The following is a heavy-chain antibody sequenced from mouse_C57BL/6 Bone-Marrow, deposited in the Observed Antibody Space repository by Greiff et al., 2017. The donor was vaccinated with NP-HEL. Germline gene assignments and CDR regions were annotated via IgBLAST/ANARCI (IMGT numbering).Heavy chain of an antibody. CDR3: ASLITGYFDV. CDR1: GFTFSSYA. CDR2: ISDGGSYT. V-gene: IGHV5-4*01. J-gene: IGHJ1*03. Sequence: EVHLVESGGGLVKPGGSLKLSCAASGFTFSSYAMSWVRQTPEKRLEWVATISDGGSYTYYPDNVKGRFTISRDNAKNNLYLQMSHLKSEDTAMYYCASLITGYFDVWGTGTTVTDSS. D-gene: IGHD1-1*01.